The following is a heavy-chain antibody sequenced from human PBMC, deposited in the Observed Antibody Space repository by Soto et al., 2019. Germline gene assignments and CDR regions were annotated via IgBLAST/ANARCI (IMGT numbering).Heavy chain of an antibody. J-gene: IGHJ5*02. Sequence: QVQLQESGPGLLRPSDTVSLTCTVSGDSFSGHYWSWIRQPAGKGLEWIGRVYTNGATDYNPSLTSRVTMSLDTSRKQFSLELRVEDAADTAMYYCARGAAGAVGDGYWCDPWGQGTLVTVSS. CDR3: ARGAAGAVGDGYWCDP. V-gene: IGHV4-4*07. CDR1: GDSFSGHY. D-gene: IGHD6-19*01. CDR2: VYTNGAT.